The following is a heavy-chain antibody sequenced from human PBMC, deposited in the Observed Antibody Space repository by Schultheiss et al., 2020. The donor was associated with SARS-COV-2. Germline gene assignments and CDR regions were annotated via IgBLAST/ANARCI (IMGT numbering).Heavy chain of an antibody. CDR3: ARDTVYCSSTSCYNPYYYYGMDG. D-gene: IGHD2-2*02. V-gene: IGHV3-13*01. CDR2: IGTAGDT. Sequence: GGSLRLSCAASGFTFSSNDVRWVRQATGKGLECVSGIGTAGDTDYPGSVKGRFTISRDNARNSLYLQMNSLRAEDTAVYYCARDTVYCSSTSCYNPYYYYGMDGGVQGATVTGSS. CDR1: GFTFSSND. J-gene: IGHJ6*02.